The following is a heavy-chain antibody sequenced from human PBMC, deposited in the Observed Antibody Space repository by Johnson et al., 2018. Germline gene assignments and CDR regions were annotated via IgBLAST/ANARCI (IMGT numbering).Heavy chain of an antibody. CDR2: IKQDGSEK. V-gene: IGHV3-7*01. CDR1: GFTFSSYW. Sequence: VQLVESGGGLVQPGGSLRLSCVASGFTFSSYWMTWVRQAPGKGLEWVANIKQDGSEKYYVDSVKGRFTISRDNAKNSLYLQMNSLRAEETAVYYCARAQVELVWGQGTMVTVSS. D-gene: IGHD1-7*01. J-gene: IGHJ3*01. CDR3: ARAQVELV.